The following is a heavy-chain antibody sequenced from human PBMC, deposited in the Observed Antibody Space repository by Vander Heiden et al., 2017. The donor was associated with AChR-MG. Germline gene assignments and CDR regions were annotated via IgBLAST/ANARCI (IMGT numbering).Heavy chain of an antibody. CDR1: GFTFSSYG. D-gene: IGHD4-17*01. Sequence: QVQLVESGGGVVQPGRSLRLSCAASGFTFSSYGMHWVRQAPGKGLEWVAVISYDGSNKYYADSVKGRFTISRDNSKNTLYLQMNSLRAEDTAVYYCAKGPSDYAFFLGWGQGTLVTVSS. CDR3: AKGPSDYAFFLG. CDR2: ISYDGSNK. J-gene: IGHJ4*02. V-gene: IGHV3-30*18.